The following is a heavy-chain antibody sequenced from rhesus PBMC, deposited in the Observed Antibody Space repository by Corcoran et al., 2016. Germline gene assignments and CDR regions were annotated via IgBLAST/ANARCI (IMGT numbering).Heavy chain of an antibody. CDR3: ASLDY. J-gene: IGHJ4*01. Sequence: QVQLQESGPGLVKPSETLSLTCAVSGGSISSSNWWSWIRQPPGKGLEWIGNISGSSGSTYYNPSLKIRVTISTDTSKNQFSLKLSSVTAADTAVYYCASLDYWGQGVLVTVSS. V-gene: IGHV4-65*01. CDR2: ISGSSGST. CDR1: GGSISSSNW.